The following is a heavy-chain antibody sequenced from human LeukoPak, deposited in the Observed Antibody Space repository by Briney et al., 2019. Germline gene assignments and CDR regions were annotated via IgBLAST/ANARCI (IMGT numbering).Heavy chain of an antibody. CDR2: IIPIFGTA. CDR3: ARDGGYKRRYYYYYYYMDV. V-gene: IGHV1-69*13. D-gene: IGHD5-24*01. Sequence: ASVKVSCKASGYTFTSYAISWVRQAPGQGLEWMGGIIPIFGTANYAQKFQGRVTITADESTSTAYMELSSLRSEDTAVYYCARDGGYKRRYYYYYYYMDVWGKGTTVTISS. J-gene: IGHJ6*03. CDR1: GYTFTSYA.